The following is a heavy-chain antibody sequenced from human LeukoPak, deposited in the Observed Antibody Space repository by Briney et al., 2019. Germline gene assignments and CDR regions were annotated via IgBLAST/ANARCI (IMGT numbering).Heavy chain of an antibody. Sequence: GASLKVSCKASGYTFTSYDINWVRQATGQGLEWMGWMNPNSGNTGYAQKFQGRVTMTRNTSISTAYMELSSLRSEDTAVYYCASVVPADSYYFDYWGQGTLVTVSS. J-gene: IGHJ4*02. CDR2: MNPNSGNT. V-gene: IGHV1-8*01. CDR1: GYTFTSYD. CDR3: ASVVPADSYYFDY. D-gene: IGHD2-2*01.